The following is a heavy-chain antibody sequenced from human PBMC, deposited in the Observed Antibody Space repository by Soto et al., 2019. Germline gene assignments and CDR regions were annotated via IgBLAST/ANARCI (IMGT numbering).Heavy chain of an antibody. D-gene: IGHD5-18*01. J-gene: IGHJ4*02. V-gene: IGHV3-33*01. Sequence: QPGGSLRLSCAASGFTFSSYGMHWVRQAPGKGLEWVAVIWYDGSNKYYADSVKGRFTISRDNSKNTLYLQMNNLRAEDTAVYYCARDEEVEDSYRYDYWGQGTLVTVSS. CDR1: GFTFSSYG. CDR2: IWYDGSNK. CDR3: ARDEEVEDSYRYDY.